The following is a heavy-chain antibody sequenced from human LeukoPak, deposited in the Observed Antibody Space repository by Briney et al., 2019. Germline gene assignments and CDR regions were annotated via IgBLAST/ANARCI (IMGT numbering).Heavy chain of an antibody. CDR3: AHRRRGYNWNDVPFDY. CDR1: GFSLSTSGVG. D-gene: IGHD1-1*01. CDR2: IYWNDDK. Sequence: SGPTLVNPTQTLTLTSTFSGFSLSTSGVGVGWIRQPPGKALEWLALIYWNDDKCYSPSLKSRLTITKDTSKNQVVLTMTNMDPVDTATYYCAHRRRGYNWNDVPFDYWGQGTLVTVSS. J-gene: IGHJ4*02. V-gene: IGHV2-5*01.